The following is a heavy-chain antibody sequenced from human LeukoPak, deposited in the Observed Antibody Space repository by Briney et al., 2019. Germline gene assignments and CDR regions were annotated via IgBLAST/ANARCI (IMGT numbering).Heavy chain of an antibody. CDR2: MSFDGSE. J-gene: IGHJ6*02. V-gene: IGHV3-30*03. CDR1: GIRFSNSI. CDR3: ATSPGFTIFGVDGMDV. D-gene: IGHD3-3*01. Sequence: PGESLRLSCAASGIRFSNSIIHWARQAPDKGLEWVAAMSFDGSEYYADSVEGRFILSRDNSKNTAYLQMNSLRPEDTAVYYCATSPGFTIFGVDGMDVWGQGTTVTVSS.